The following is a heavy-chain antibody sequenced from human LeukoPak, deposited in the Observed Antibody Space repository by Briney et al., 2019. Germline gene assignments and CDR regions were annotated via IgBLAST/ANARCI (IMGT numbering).Heavy chain of an antibody. V-gene: IGHV1-2*02. CDR2: INPNSGGT. CDR1: GYTFTGYY. CDR3: AREVISLLGYGMDV. Sequence: ASVKVSCKASGYTFTGYYMHWVRQAPGQGLEWMGWINPNSGGTNYAQKFQGRVTMTRDTSISTAYMELSRLRSDDTAVYYCAREVISLLGYGMDVWGRGTTVTVSS. D-gene: IGHD2/OR15-2a*01. J-gene: IGHJ6*02.